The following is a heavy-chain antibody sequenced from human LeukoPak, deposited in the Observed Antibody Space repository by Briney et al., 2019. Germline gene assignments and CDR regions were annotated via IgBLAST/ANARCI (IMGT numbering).Heavy chain of an antibody. V-gene: IGHV1-18*01. CDR1: GYTFTSYN. CDR2: ISAYNGNT. D-gene: IGHD5-12*01. Sequence: ASVKVSCKASGYTFTSYNISWVRQAPGQGLEWMGWISAYNGNTNYAQKLQGRVTMTTDTSTSTAYMELRSLRSDDTAVYYCARDFLPPFYTATIRPDWYFDLWGRGTLVTVSS. CDR3: ARDFLPPFYTATIRPDWYFDL. J-gene: IGHJ2*01.